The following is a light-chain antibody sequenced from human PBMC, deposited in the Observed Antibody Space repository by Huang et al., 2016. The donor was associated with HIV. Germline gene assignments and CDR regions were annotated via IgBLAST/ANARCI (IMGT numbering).Light chain of an antibody. CDR3: QQRSDWPLT. J-gene: IGKJ4*01. Sequence: EIVLTQSPVPLSLSPGESAALFCRASHSLGGNLAWYQQRPGQAPRLLIYDTSNRATGIPARLTGSGSGTDYTLTISSLEPGDFAVYYCQQRSDWPLTFGGGTKVDIK. CDR2: DTS. V-gene: IGKV3-11*01. CDR1: HSLGGN.